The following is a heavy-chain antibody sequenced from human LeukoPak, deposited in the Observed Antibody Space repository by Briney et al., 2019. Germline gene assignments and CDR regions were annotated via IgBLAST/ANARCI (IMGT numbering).Heavy chain of an antibody. V-gene: IGHV1-2*06. CDR2: INPNSGGT. D-gene: IGHD2-2*01. Sequence: ASVKVSCKASGYTFTGYYMHWVRQAPGQGLEWMGRINPNSGGTNYAQKFQGRVTMTRDTSISTAYMELSRLRSDDTAVYYCASPHCSSTSCYSPPGYYYYGMDVWGQGTTVTVSS. CDR3: ASPHCSSTSCYSPPGYYYYGMDV. J-gene: IGHJ6*02. CDR1: GYTFTGYY.